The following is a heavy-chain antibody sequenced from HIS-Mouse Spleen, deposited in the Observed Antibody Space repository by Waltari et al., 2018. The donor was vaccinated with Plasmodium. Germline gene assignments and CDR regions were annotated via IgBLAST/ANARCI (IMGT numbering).Heavy chain of an antibody. J-gene: IGHJ4*01. CDR2: IYYSGST. CDR1: GGSIRSSSYY. CDR3: ARRGGGYYYFDY. Sequence: QLQLQESGPGLVKPSATLSLTCTVSGGSIRSSSYYWGWIRQPPGKGLEWIGSIYYSGSTYYNPSLKSRVTISVDTSKNQFSLKLSSVTAADTAVYYCARRGGGYYYFDYWGRGTLVTVSS. D-gene: IGHD1-26*01. V-gene: IGHV4-39*01.